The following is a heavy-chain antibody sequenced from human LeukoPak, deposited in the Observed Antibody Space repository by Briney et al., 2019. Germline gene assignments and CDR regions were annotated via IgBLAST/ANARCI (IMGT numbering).Heavy chain of an antibody. V-gene: IGHV4-59*01. CDR2: IYYSGST. Sequence: SETLSLTCTVSGGSIRGYYWSWIRQPPGKGLEWIGFIYYSGSTTYNPSLNSRVTISVDTSKNQFSLKLSSVTAADTAVYYCARDSKYCSSTSCSTWFDPWGQGTLVTVSS. D-gene: IGHD2-2*01. J-gene: IGHJ5*02. CDR1: GGSIRGYY. CDR3: ARDSKYCSSTSCSTWFDP.